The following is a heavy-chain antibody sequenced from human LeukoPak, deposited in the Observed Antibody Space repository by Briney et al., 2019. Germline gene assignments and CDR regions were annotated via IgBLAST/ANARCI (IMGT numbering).Heavy chain of an antibody. D-gene: IGHD3-3*01. CDR1: GGSFSGYY. J-gene: IGHJ1*01. CDR2: INDSGST. CDR3: ARQFREEYDVWSGYMVNAYFQH. V-gene: IGHV4-34*01. Sequence: SETLSLTCAVYGGSFSGYYWSWIRQPPGKGLEWIGEINDSGSTNYNPSLKSRVTISINTPKNQFSLKLKSVTAADTAVYYCARQFREEYDVWSGYMVNAYFQHWGQGTLIAVSS.